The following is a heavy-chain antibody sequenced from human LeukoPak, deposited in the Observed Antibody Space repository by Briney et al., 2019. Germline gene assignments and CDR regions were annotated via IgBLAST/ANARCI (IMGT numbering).Heavy chain of an antibody. D-gene: IGHD6-19*01. CDR2: INHSGNN. CDR3: ARCRYSSGWYAPSFDY. CDR1: GGSFSGYY. J-gene: IGHJ4*02. Sequence: SETLSLTCAVYGGSFSGYYWSWIRQPPGKGLGWSGEINHSGNNNYHTSLKSRVTISVDTSKNHFSLKLSSVTAADTAVYYCARCRYSSGWYAPSFDYWGQGTLVTVSS. V-gene: IGHV4-34*01.